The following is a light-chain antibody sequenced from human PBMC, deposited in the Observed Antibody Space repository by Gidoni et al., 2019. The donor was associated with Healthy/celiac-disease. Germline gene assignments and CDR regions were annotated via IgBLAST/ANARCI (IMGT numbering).Light chain of an antibody. CDR1: QSGSSH. CDR3: QQRSNWPLT. J-gene: IGKJ4*01. Sequence: EIVLTQSPATQFSFPGERATLSCSASQSGSSHLAWYQQTRGQAPRLLIYDASNRATSIPARLSGGGSGTDFTLTSSSLDAEDFAVYCWQQRSNWPLTFGGGTKVEIK. CDR2: DAS. V-gene: IGKV3-11*01.